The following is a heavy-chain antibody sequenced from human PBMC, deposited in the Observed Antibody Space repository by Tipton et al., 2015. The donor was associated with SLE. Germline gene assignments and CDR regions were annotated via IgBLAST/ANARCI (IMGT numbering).Heavy chain of an antibody. D-gene: IGHD4-17*01. CDR2: VHNSGSS. Sequence: TLSLTCTVSGGSFSTYYWSWIRQPPGKGLEWIGYVHNSGSSNYNPSLKSRVTFSVDTSKNQVSLKLTSVTAADTALYYCVRYMTKVTPYNYYGLDVWGQGTTVIVSS. CDR1: GGSFSTYY. V-gene: IGHV4-59*08. J-gene: IGHJ6*02. CDR3: VRYMTKVTPYNYYGLDV.